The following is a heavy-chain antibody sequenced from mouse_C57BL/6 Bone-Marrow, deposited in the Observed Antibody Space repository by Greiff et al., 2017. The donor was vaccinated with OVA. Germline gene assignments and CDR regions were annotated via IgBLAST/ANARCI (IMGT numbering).Heavy chain of an antibody. J-gene: IGHJ3*01. V-gene: IGHV10-1*01. CDR2: IRSKSNNYAT. CDR1: GFSFNTYA. CDR3: VRQEESNSAWFAY. D-gene: IGHD2-5*01. Sequence: EVMLVESGGGLVQPKGSLKLSCAASGFSFNTYAMNWVRQAPGKGLEWVARIRSKSNNYATYYADSVKDRFTISRDDSESMLYLQMNNLKTEDTAMYYCVRQEESNSAWFAYWGQGTLVTVSA.